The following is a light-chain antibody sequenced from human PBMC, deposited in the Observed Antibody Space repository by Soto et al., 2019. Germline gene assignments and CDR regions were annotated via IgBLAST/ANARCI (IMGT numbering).Light chain of an antibody. V-gene: IGLV2-14*03. CDR3: ASYTTSSTYV. J-gene: IGLJ1*01. CDR1: SSDIGAFNY. CDR2: DVS. Sequence: QSDLNQPASVSGSPGGALGIFCTGTSSDIGAFNYVSWYQQHPGKAPKFMIFDVSSRPSGVSDRFSGSKSGNTASLTISGLQTEDEADYYFASYTTSSTYVFGTVTKVTVL.